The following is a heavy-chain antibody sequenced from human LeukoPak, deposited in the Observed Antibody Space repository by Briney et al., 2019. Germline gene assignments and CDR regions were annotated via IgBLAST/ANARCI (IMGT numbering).Heavy chain of an antibody. D-gene: IGHD1-14*01. CDR2: IRRITDGGTT. Sequence: GGSLRLSCAASGFSFSSYAMSWVRQAPRKGLEWVGRIRRITDGGTTDYAAPVKGRFTISRDDSKNTLYLQMNSLKTEDAGVYYCATAVSRYTLTWGGFDIWGQGTRVTVSS. CDR1: GFSFSSYA. V-gene: IGHV3-15*01. J-gene: IGHJ3*02. CDR3: ATAVSRYTLTWGGFDI.